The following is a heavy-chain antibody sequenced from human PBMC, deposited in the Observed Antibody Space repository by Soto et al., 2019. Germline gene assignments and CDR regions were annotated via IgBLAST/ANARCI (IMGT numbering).Heavy chain of an antibody. Sequence: SETLSLTCTVSGGSISSSSYYWGWIRQPPGKGLEWIGSIYYSGSTYYNPSLKSRVTISVDTSKNQFSLKLSSVTAADTAVYYCARTIPLIAAAGTYYYYYGMDVWGQGTTVTV. J-gene: IGHJ6*02. CDR1: GGSISSSSYY. CDR3: ARTIPLIAAAGTYYYYYGMDV. D-gene: IGHD6-13*01. CDR2: IYYSGST. V-gene: IGHV4-39*01.